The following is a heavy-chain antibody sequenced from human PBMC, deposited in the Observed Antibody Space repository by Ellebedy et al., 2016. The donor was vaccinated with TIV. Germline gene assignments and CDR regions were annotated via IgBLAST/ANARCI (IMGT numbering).Heavy chain of an antibody. D-gene: IGHD3-10*01. CDR1: GFTFSSYW. CDR3: ASMVPFDY. CDR2: INSHGSSP. V-gene: IGHV3-74*01. Sequence: GESLKISCAASGFTFSSYWMHWVRQAPGKGLVWVSRINSHGSSPNYADSVKGRFTISRDNAKNTLHLQLNSRRAEDTAVYYCASMVPFDYWGQGTLVTVSS. J-gene: IGHJ4*02.